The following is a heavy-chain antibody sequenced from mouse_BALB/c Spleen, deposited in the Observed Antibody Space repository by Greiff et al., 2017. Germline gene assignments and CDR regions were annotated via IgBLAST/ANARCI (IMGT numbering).Heavy chain of an antibody. CDR2: IDPENGNT. CDR3: ARRGYYIMDY. CDR1: GFNIKDYY. Sequence: VQLQQSGAELVRPRALVKLSCKASGFNIKDYYMHWVKQRPEQGLEWIGWIDPENGNTIYDPKFQGKASITADTSSNTAYLQLSSLTSEDTTVYYCARRGYYIMDYWGQGTSVTVSS. J-gene: IGHJ4*01. V-gene: IGHV14-1*02. D-gene: IGHD2-3*01.